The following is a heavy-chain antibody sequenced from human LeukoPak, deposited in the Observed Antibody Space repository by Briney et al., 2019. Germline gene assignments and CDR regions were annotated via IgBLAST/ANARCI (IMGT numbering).Heavy chain of an antibody. V-gene: IGHV3-30-3*01. CDR3: ARVGGSGSSLYYFGY. CDR1: GFTFSTYA. CDR2: MSYDGSLK. Sequence: PGRSLRLSCAASGFTFSTYAMHWVRQAPGKGLEWVGIMSYDGSLKYYADSVKGRFTISRDNSKNTLYLQMNSLRAKDTAVYYCARVGGSGSSLYYFGYWGQGTLVTVSS. D-gene: IGHD3-10*01. J-gene: IGHJ4*02.